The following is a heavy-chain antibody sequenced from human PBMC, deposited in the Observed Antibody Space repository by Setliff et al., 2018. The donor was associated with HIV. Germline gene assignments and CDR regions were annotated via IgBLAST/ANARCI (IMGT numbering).Heavy chain of an antibody. J-gene: IGHJ4*02. CDR1: GFTFSSYG. V-gene: IGHV3-33*06. CDR3: AKAHSSGWYYDY. CDR2: IYYDGSSQ. Sequence: GGSLRLSCAASGFTFSSYGMHWVRQSPGKGLECVALIYYDGSSQYYADSVKGRFTISRDNSKITLYLQMNSLRAEDTAVYYCAKAHSSGWYYDYWGQGTLVTVSS. D-gene: IGHD6-19*01.